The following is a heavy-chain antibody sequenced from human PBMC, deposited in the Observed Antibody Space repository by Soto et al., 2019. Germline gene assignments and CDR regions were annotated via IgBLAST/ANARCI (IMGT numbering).Heavy chain of an antibody. CDR2: IKQDGSEK. J-gene: IGHJ3*02. D-gene: IGHD3-9*01. Sequence: PGGSLRLSCAASGFTFSSYWMSWVRQAPGKGLEWVANIKQDGSEKYYVDSVKGRFTISRDNAKNSLYLQMNSLRAEDTAVYYCARLSHLLYDILTGYYSDDAFDIWGQGTMVTVSS. CDR3: ARLSHLLYDILTGYYSDDAFDI. V-gene: IGHV3-7*01. CDR1: GFTFSSYW.